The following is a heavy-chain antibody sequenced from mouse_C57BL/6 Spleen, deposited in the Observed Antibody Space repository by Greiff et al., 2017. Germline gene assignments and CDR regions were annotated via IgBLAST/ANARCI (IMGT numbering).Heavy chain of an antibody. CDR2: IDPETGGT. J-gene: IGHJ4*01. D-gene: IGHD1-1*01. Sequence: VKLQQSGAELVRPGASVTLSCKASGYTFTDYEMHWVKQTPVHGLEWIGAIDPETGGTAYNQKFKGKAILTADKSSSTAYMERRSLTSEDSAVYYCTREGYGSFYAMDYWGQGTSVTVSS. CDR1: GYTFTDYE. CDR3: TREGYGSFYAMDY. V-gene: IGHV1-15*01.